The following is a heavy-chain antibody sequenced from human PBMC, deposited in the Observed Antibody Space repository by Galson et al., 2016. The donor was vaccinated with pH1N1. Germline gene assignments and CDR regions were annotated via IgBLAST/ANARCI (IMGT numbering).Heavy chain of an antibody. Sequence: SLRLSCAVSGFTFDSHEMNWVRQAPGKGLEWVASISSGGNTMFYADSVKGRFTISRDNAKNSLYLQMNSLRPEDTALYYCAKDGHYSGSYLRAQHFQHWGQGTLVTVPS. D-gene: IGHD1-26*01. CDR1: GFTFDSHE. CDR3: AKDGHYSGSYLRAQHFQH. J-gene: IGHJ1*01. V-gene: IGHV3-48*03. CDR2: ISSGGNTM.